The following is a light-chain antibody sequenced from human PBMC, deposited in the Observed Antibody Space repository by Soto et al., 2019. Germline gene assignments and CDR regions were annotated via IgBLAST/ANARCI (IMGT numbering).Light chain of an antibody. CDR1: QSIGLA. CDR2: DAS. CDR3: QQYHNWPA. Sequence: EIVLTQSPATLSLSPGERATLSCRASQSIGLAIAWYQHKPGQAPRLLIFDASQRATGIPARFRGSGSGTDFTLSISSLEPEDFAIYYCQQYHNWPAFGQGTKVEIK. J-gene: IGKJ1*01. V-gene: IGKV3-11*01.